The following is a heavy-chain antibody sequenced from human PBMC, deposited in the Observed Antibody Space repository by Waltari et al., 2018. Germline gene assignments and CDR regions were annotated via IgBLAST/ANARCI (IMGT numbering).Heavy chain of an antibody. V-gene: IGHV4-38-2*01. CDR2: IYHSGST. D-gene: IGHD1-26*01. Sequence: QVQLQESGPGLVKPSETLSLTCAVSGYSISSGYYWGWIRQTPGDGLEWIGSIYHSGSTYYNPSLKSRVTISVDTSKNQFSLKLSSVTAADTAVYYCARLVGATTGYFDYWGQGTLVTVSS. J-gene: IGHJ4*02. CDR1: GYSISSGYY. CDR3: ARLVGATTGYFDY.